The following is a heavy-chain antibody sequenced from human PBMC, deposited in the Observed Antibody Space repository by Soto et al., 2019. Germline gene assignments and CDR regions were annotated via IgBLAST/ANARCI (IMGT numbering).Heavy chain of an antibody. CDR3: ARAFYDGMDV. V-gene: IGHV3-48*03. CDR2: ISKSGTVI. CDR1: GSTFSSSE. J-gene: IGHJ6*02. Sequence: GGSLRLSCAASGSTFSSSEMHWVRQAPGKGLGWVSYISKSGTVIYYADSVKGRFTISRDNAKNLLYLQMNSLRAEDTAVYYCARAFYDGMDVWGQGTTVTVSS.